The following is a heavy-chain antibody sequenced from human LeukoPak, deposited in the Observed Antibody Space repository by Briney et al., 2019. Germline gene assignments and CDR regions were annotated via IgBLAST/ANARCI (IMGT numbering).Heavy chain of an antibody. CDR3: ARHSRHSYGSWDY. V-gene: IGHV4-30-2*01. CDR1: GGSISSGGYS. J-gene: IGHJ4*02. Sequence: SETLSLTCAVSGGSISSGGYSWSWIRQPPGKGLEWIGYIYHSGSTYYNPSLKSRVTISVDRSKNQFSLKLSSVTAADTAVYYCARHSRHSYGSWDYWGQGTLVTVSS. D-gene: IGHD5-18*01. CDR2: IYHSGST.